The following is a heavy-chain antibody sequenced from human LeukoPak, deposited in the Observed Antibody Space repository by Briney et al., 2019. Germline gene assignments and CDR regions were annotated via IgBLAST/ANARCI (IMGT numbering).Heavy chain of an antibody. V-gene: IGHV3-7*04. CDR1: GFTFSSYA. Sequence: GGSLRLSCAASGFTFSSYAMSWVRQAPGKGLEWVANIKQDGSEKYYVDSVKGRFTISRDNAKNSLYLQMNSLRAEDTAVYYCARARITGKRDAFDIWGQGTMVTVSS. D-gene: IGHD1-20*01. CDR3: ARARITGKRDAFDI. J-gene: IGHJ3*02. CDR2: IKQDGSEK.